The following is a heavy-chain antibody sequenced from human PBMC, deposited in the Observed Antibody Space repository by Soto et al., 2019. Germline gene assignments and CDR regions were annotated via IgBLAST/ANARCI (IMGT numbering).Heavy chain of an antibody. CDR3: AGIGEDVYYGMDV. D-gene: IGHD2-21*01. J-gene: IGHJ6*02. V-gene: IGHV4-4*07. CDR2: IYSRGDT. CDR1: GGSMRSYY. Sequence: SESLSLTCSVSGGSMRSYYWNWLRQPAGKGLEWIGRIYSRGDTNYNPSVKSRVTMSVDTSKNEFSLRLNSVTAADTAVYYCAGIGEDVYYGMDVWGQGTTVTVSS.